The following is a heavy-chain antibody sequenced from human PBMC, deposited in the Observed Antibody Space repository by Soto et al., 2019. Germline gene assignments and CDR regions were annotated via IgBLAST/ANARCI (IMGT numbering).Heavy chain of an antibody. D-gene: IGHD3-16*02. Sequence: SQTLSLTCAISGDRLFSNSAAWNWIRQSPSRGLEWLGRTYYRSKWYNDYAVSVRGRISINPDTPKNQFSLQLNSVTPEDTAVYYCVRESYRNYLYYYYGMDVWGQGTTVTVSS. V-gene: IGHV6-1*01. CDR3: VRESYRNYLYYYYGMDV. CDR2: TYYRSKWYN. CDR1: GDRLFSNSAA. J-gene: IGHJ6*02.